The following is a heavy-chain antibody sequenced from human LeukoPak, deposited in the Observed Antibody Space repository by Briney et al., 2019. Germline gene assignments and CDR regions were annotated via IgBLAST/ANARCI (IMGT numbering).Heavy chain of an antibody. Sequence: GGSLRLSCAASGFTVSSNYMSWVRQAPGKGLEWVSVIYSGGSTYYADSVKGRFTISRDNAKNSLYLQMNSLRAEDTALYYCASANSLMGAAAGYFQHWGQGTLVTVSS. CDR1: GFTVSSNY. J-gene: IGHJ1*01. CDR2: IYSGGST. V-gene: IGHV3-53*01. D-gene: IGHD6-13*01. CDR3: ASANSLMGAAAGYFQH.